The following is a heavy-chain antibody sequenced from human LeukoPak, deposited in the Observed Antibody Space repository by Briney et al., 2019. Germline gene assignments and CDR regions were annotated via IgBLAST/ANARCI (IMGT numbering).Heavy chain of an antibody. D-gene: IGHD6-19*01. CDR3: ARRGSGWYVDY. CDR2: IYPGDSDT. Sequence: GESLKISCKGSGCTFTSYWIGWVRQMPGKGLEWMGIIYPGDSDTRYSPSFQGQVSISVDKSISTAYLQWSSLKASDTAMYYCARRGSGWYVDYWGQGTLVTVSS. V-gene: IGHV5-51*01. J-gene: IGHJ4*02. CDR1: GCTFTSYW.